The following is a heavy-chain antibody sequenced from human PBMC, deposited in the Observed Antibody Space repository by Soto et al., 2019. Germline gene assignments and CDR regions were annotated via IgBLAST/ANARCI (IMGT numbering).Heavy chain of an antibody. D-gene: IGHD5-12*01. V-gene: IGHV1-18*01. CDR1: GYTFTSYG. CDR3: ARVKTGYSGYASEYYFAY. J-gene: IGHJ4*02. Sequence: GASVKVSCKASGYTFTSYGISWVRQAPGQGLEWMGWISAYNGNTNYAQKLQGRVTMTTDTSTSTAYMELRSLRSDDTAVYYCARVKTGYSGYASEYYFAYWGQGTLVTVSS. CDR2: ISAYNGNT.